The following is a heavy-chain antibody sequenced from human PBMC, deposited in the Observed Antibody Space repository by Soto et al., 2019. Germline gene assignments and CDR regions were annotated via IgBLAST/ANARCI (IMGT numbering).Heavy chain of an antibody. CDR1: GFTYESYA. J-gene: IGHJ4*02. CDR3: AIYHLELFRFDY. Sequence: EVQLLESGGGLVQPGGSLRLSCAASGFTYESYAMSWVRQAPGKGLEWVSGINSGGTVAHYADSVKGRFAISRDNSKNTLSLEMNSLRADDTGLYYCAIYHLELFRFDYWGQGTLVTVSS. CDR2: INSGGTVA. V-gene: IGHV3-23*01. D-gene: IGHD2-2*01.